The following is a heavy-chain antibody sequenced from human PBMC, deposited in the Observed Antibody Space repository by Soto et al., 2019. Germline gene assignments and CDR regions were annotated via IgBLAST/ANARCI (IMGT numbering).Heavy chain of an antibody. J-gene: IGHJ5*02. CDR1: GASIGSGGW. Sequence: LSLTCAVSGASIGSGGWWSWVRQPPGKGLEWIAEIFHDGNTNYSPSLKSRVTISVDKSQNQFSLNVYSVTAADTAVYYCARHEGWTGPDQWGQGTLVTVYS. D-gene: IGHD2-8*02. CDR3: ARHEGWTGPDQ. CDR2: IFHDGNT. V-gene: IGHV4-4*02.